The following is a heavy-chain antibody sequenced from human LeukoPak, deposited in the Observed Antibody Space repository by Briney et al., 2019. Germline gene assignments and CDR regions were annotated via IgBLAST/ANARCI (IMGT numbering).Heavy chain of an antibody. J-gene: IGHJ4*02. CDR2: IYSGGST. CDR1: GFTFSIYW. V-gene: IGHV3-53*01. D-gene: IGHD2-2*01. Sequence: PGGSLRLSCTASGFTFSIYWMSWVRQAPGKGLEWVSVIYSGGSTYYADSVKGRFTISRDNSKNTLYLQMNSLRAEDTAVYYCARDLGYCSSTSCYENYWGQGTLVTVSS. CDR3: ARDLGYCSSTSCYENY.